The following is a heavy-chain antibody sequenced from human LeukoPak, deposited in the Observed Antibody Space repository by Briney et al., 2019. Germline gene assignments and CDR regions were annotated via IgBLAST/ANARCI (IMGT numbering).Heavy chain of an antibody. CDR2: INHSGST. Sequence: GSLRLSCAASGFTFSSYSMNWVRQPPGKGLEWIGEINHSGSTNYNPSLKSRVTISVDTSKNQFSLKLSSVTAADTAVYYCASTVLGAGTFDYWGQGTLVTVSS. CDR3: ASTVLGAGTFDY. D-gene: IGHD3-10*01. CDR1: GFTFSSYS. J-gene: IGHJ4*02. V-gene: IGHV4-34*01.